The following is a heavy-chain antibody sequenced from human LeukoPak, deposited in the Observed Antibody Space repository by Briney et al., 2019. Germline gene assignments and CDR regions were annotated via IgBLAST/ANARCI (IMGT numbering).Heavy chain of an antibody. Sequence: GGSLRLSCAASGFTFSSYAMHWVRQAPGKGLEWVAVTSNDGINKYYSDSVKGRLTMSRDNSKNTLYLQMDSLRAEDTAVYYCARDRVSTKGYSSGWSFDYWGQGTLVTVSS. CDR1: GFTFSSYA. D-gene: IGHD6-19*01. V-gene: IGHV3-30*04. CDR3: ARDRVSTKGYSSGWSFDY. CDR2: TSNDGINK. J-gene: IGHJ4*02.